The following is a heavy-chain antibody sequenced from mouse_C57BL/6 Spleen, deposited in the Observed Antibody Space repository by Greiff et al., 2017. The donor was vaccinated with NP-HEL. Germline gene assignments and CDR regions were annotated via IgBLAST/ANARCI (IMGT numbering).Heavy chain of an antibody. J-gene: IGHJ3*01. D-gene: IGHD1-1*01. V-gene: IGHV5-9*01. CDR2: ISGGGGNT. Sequence: EVQLVESGGGLVKPGGSLKLSCAASGFTFSSYTMSWVRQTPEKRLEWVATISGGGGNTYYPDSVKGRFTISRDNAKNTLYLQMSSLRSEDTALYYCARRDYYGSFFAYWGQGTLVTVSA. CDR3: ARRDYYGSFFAY. CDR1: GFTFSSYT.